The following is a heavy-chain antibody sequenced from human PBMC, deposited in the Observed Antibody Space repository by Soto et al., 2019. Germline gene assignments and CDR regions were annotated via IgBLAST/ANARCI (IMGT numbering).Heavy chain of an antibody. Sequence: EVQLLESGGGLVQPGGSLRLSCAASGFTFSSYAMSWVRQAPGKGLEWVSAISGSGGSTYYADSVKGRFTISRDNSKNTLYLQMSSLRAEDTAVYYCAKDRGYDYITNWFDPWGQGTLVTVSS. V-gene: IGHV3-23*01. D-gene: IGHD3-22*01. CDR3: AKDRGYDYITNWFDP. CDR2: ISGSGGST. J-gene: IGHJ5*02. CDR1: GFTFSSYA.